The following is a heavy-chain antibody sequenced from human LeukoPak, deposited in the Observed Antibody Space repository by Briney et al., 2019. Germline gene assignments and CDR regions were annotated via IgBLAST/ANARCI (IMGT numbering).Heavy chain of an antibody. V-gene: IGHV3-30*02. CDR1: GFTFSSYG. D-gene: IGHD5-18*01. CDR2: IRYDGSNK. J-gene: IGHJ4*02. CDR3: AKGLGYSYGTPFDY. Sequence: GGSLRLSCAASGFTFSSYGMHWVRQAPGKGLEWVAFIRYDGSNKYYADSVKGRFTISRDNSKNTLYLQMNSLRAEDTAVYYCAKGLGYSYGTPFDYWGQGTLVTVSS.